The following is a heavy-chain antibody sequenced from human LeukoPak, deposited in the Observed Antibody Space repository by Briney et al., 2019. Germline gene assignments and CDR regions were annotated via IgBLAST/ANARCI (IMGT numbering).Heavy chain of an antibody. V-gene: IGHV3-23*01. D-gene: IGHD6-6*01. CDR2: ISGRGDTR. CDR1: GFTFSTYA. J-gene: IGHJ4*02. CDR3: AKDVKSSSVLSSFDY. Sequence: GGSLRLSCAASGFTFSTYAINWVRQAPGKGLEWVSAISGRGDTRFYADSVEGRFTISRDNSKNTLYLQMNSLRAEDTAVYYCAKDVKSSSVLSSFDYWGQGTLVTVSS.